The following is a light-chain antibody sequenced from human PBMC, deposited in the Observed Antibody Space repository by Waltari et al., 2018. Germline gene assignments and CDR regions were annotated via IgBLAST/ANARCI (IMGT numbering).Light chain of an antibody. Sequence: QSVLTQPPSAPGTPGQRVTISCSGSSSNIGRSYVNWYQQLPGTAPKLLLFSNHQRLSGVPARFAGSKSGTSASLAISGLQSEDEADYYGAGWDDSLNVYVFGAATKVTVL. J-gene: IGLJ1*01. CDR1: SSNIGRSY. CDR2: SNH. CDR3: AGWDDSLNVYV. V-gene: IGLV1-44*01.